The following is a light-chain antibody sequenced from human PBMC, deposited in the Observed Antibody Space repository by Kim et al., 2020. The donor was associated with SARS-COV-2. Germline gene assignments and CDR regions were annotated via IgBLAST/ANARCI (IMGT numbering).Light chain of an antibody. CDR3: QAWHTSAVV. J-gene: IGLJ3*02. CDR2: HDR. V-gene: IGLV3-1*01. CDR1: QLEDKF. Sequence: SYELTQPPSLSVSPGQTASITCSGDQLEDKFTTWYQQKSGQSPILVIYHDRLRPSGISERFSGSTSGNTATLTISGIQATDEADYYCQAWHTSAVVFGGGTQLTVL.